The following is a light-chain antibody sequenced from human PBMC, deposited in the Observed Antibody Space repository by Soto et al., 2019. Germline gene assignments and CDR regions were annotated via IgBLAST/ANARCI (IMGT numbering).Light chain of an antibody. CDR1: QSLLHSNGYNY. CDR2: LGS. Sequence: DIVMTQSPLSLPVTPGEPASISCRSSQSLLHSNGYNYLDWYLQKPGQSPQLLIYLGSNRASGGPDRFSGSGSGTDFTLKISRVEAEDFGVYYCLHGLEIPPAFGPGTKVDI. CDR3: LHGLEIPPA. V-gene: IGKV2-28*01. J-gene: IGKJ3*01.